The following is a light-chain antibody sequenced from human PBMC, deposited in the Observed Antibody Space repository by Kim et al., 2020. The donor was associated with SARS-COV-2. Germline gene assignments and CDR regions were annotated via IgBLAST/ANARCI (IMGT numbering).Light chain of an antibody. Sequence: DIQMTQSPSSLSASIGDRVTITCRASQNINKYLNWYQHKPGHAPQLLIYVVSSLKSGVPSRFSGSGSGTDFTLTIDSLQPEDLATYYCQQGFTMPWTFGQGTKVEI. CDR2: VVS. V-gene: IGKV1-39*01. J-gene: IGKJ1*01. CDR3: QQGFTMPWT. CDR1: QNINKY.